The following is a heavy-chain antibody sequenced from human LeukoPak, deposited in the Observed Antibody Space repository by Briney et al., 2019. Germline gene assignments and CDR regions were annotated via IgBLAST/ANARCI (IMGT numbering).Heavy chain of an antibody. Sequence: SETLSLTCAVYGGSITGYYWSWIRQPPGKGLEWVGEIHYTGATSYNPSLKSRATISIDTSKNQVSLKLSSVTAADTAVYYCARGNILSGYCFDFWGRGALATVSS. CDR1: GGSITGYY. V-gene: IGHV4-34*01. CDR3: ARGNILSGYCFDF. J-gene: IGHJ4*02. D-gene: IGHD3-9*01. CDR2: IHYTGAT.